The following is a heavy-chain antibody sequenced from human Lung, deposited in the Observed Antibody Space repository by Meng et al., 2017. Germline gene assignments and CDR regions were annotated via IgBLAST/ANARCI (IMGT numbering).Heavy chain of an antibody. D-gene: IGHD3-22*01. CDR1: GGSISTSGYY. V-gene: IGHV4-39*01. CDR3: VRSSAWVRTGFDP. CDR2: IGHSGFT. Sequence: QPQLQVSGPGLVKPSGALSLTCSVSGGSISTSGYYWGWIRQPPGKGLEWIGSIGHSGFTYYTPSVKSRVTVSIDTSKSKFSLKLTSVTAADTAVYFCVRSSAWVRTGFDPWGQGTLVTVSS. J-gene: IGHJ5*02.